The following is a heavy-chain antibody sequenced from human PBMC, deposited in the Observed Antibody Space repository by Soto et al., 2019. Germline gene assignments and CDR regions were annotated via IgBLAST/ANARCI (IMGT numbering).Heavy chain of an antibody. CDR3: ARGRSTDYYDSSGPLGY. Sequence: ASLKGSCKASGYTFTGYYMHWVRQAPGQGLEWMGWINPNSGGTNYAQKFQGRVTMTRDTSISTAYMELSRLRSDDTAVYYCARGRSTDYYDSSGPLGYWGQGTLVTVSS. CDR2: INPNSGGT. D-gene: IGHD3-22*01. V-gene: IGHV1-2*02. J-gene: IGHJ1*01. CDR1: GYTFTGYY.